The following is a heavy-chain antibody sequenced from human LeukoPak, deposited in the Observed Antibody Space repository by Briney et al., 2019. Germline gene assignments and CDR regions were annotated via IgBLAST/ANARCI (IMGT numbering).Heavy chain of an antibody. J-gene: IGHJ4*02. CDR2: IYSGGST. Sequence: GGSLRLSCAASGFTVSSNYMSWVRQAPGKGLEWVSVIYSGGSTYYADSVKGRFTISRGNAKNSLYLQMNSLRAEDTAVYYCARELGYSGYDFGGFDYWGQGTLVTVSS. D-gene: IGHD5-12*01. CDR1: GFTVSSNY. V-gene: IGHV3-66*01. CDR3: ARELGYSGYDFGGFDY.